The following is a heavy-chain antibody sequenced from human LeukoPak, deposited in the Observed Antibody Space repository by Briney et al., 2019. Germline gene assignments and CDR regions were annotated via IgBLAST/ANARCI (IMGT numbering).Heavy chain of an antibody. V-gene: IGHV3-7*01. J-gene: IGHJ3*02. CDR1: GFTFSSYW. CDR3: ARNGYSGYERGAFDI. D-gene: IGHD5-12*01. Sequence: GGSLRLSCAASGFTFSSYWMSWVRQAPGTGLEGVANIKQDGSEKYYVDSVKGRFTISRDNAKNSLYLQMNSLRAEDTAVYYCARNGYSGYERGAFDIWGQGTMVTVSS. CDR2: IKQDGSEK.